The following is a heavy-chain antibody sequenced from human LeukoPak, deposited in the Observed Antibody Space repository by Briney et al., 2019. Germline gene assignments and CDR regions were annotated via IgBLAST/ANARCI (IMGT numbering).Heavy chain of an antibody. Sequence: SETLSLTCAVSGVSISSNLWWTWVRQPPGKGLEWIGSIYYSGNTYYNASLKSQVSISIDTSKNQFSLRLTSVTAADTAVYYCARQTGSGLFILPGGQGTLVTVSS. J-gene: IGHJ4*02. CDR2: IYYSGNT. CDR1: GVSISSNLW. CDR3: ARQTGSGLFILP. V-gene: IGHV4-39*01. D-gene: IGHD3/OR15-3a*01.